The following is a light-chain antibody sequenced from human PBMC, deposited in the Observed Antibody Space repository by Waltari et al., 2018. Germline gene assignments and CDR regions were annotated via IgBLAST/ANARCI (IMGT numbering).Light chain of an antibody. J-gene: IGLJ2*01. CDR1: SSDVGGYNY. CDR3: CSYAGSSTLV. CDR2: DVS. Sequence: QSALTQPASVSGSPGQSITISCTGTSSDVGGYNYVSWYQQHPGKAPNLMIYDVSRRPSGVSTRFSGSKSGNTASLTISGLQAEDEADYYCCSYAGSSTLVFGGGTKLTVL. V-gene: IGLV2-23*02.